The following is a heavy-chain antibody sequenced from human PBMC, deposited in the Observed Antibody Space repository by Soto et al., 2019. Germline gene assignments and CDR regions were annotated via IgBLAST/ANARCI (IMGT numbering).Heavy chain of an antibody. CDR3: ARGGLRRSAFDI. Sequence: PXXTLSLACTVSGGSISSYYWRWITQPPGKGLEWIGYIYYSGSTNYNPSLKSRVTISVDTSKNQFSLKLSSLTAADTAVYYCARGGLRRSAFDIWGQGTMVTVSS. V-gene: IGHV4-59*08. D-gene: IGHD5-12*01. J-gene: IGHJ3*02. CDR1: GGSISSYY. CDR2: IYYSGST.